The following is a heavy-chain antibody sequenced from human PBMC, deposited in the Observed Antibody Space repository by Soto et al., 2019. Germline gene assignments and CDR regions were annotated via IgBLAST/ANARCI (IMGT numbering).Heavy chain of an antibody. CDR3: ARQPPYSSGLY. CDR2: IYYSGST. V-gene: IGHV4-39*01. D-gene: IGHD6-19*01. J-gene: IGHJ4*02. Sequence: SETLSLTCTVSRFSISSSSYFWGWIRQPPGKGLEWIGSIYYSGSTYYNPSLKSRVTISVDTSKNQFSLKLSSVTAADTAVYYCARQPPYSSGLYWGQGTLVTVSS. CDR1: RFSISSSSYF.